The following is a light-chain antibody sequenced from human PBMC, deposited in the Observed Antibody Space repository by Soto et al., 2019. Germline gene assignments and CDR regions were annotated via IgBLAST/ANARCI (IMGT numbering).Light chain of an antibody. CDR2: DVS. CDR1: SSDVGGYNY. V-gene: IGLV2-14*01. CDR3: SSYTSSSTV. Sequence: QSALTQPASVSGSPGQSITISCTGTSSDVGGYNYVSWYQQHPGKAPKLMIYDVSNRPSGVSNRFSDSKSGNTASLTISGLQAEDEADYYCSSYTSSSTVFGTGTKDTVL. J-gene: IGLJ1*01.